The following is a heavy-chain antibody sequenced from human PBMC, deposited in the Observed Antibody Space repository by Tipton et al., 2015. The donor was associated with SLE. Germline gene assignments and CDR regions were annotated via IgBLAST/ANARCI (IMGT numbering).Heavy chain of an antibody. Sequence: QLVQSGPEVKKPGSSVKVSCKASGGTFSRFAITWVRQAPGQGLEWVGGLIPIFNTANYAQKFQGRVTITTDASSSTAYMEVSRLRSEDTAVYYCASRSGEDDYWGPGTLVTVSS. CDR3: ASRSGEDDY. D-gene: IGHD7-27*01. J-gene: IGHJ4*02. V-gene: IGHV1-69*05. CDR2: LIPIFNTA. CDR1: GGTFSRFA.